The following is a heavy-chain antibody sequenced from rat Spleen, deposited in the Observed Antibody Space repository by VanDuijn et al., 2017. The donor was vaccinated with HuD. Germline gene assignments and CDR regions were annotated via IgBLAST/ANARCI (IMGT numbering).Heavy chain of an antibody. CDR3: VRANRESYAHFDY. Sequence: QVQLKESGPGLVQPSQTLSLTCTVSGFSLTSYHVSWVRQPPGKGLEWMGVIWTGGSTAYNSSFKSRLSVSRDISKSQVFLKMNSLQTKDTATYHCVRANRESYAHFDYCGQGIMVTVSS. CDR2: IWTGGST. J-gene: IGHJ2*01. CDR1: GFSLTSYH. D-gene: IGHD1-12*01. V-gene: IGHV2-32*01.